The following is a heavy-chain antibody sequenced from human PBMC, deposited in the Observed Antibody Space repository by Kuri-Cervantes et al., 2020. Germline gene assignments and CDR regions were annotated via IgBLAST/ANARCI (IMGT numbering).Heavy chain of an antibody. V-gene: IGHV1-69*05. Sequence: GGSLRLSCKASGGTFSSYAISWVRQAPGQGLEWMGGIIPIFGTANYAQKFQGRVTITTDESTSTAYMELSSLRSEDTAVYYCARGRSPRPYYAPGTYYINYYMDVWGKGTTVTVSS. CDR3: ARGRSPRPYYAPGTYYINYYMDV. D-gene: IGHD3-10*01. CDR1: GGTFSSYA. CDR2: IIPIFGTA. J-gene: IGHJ6*03.